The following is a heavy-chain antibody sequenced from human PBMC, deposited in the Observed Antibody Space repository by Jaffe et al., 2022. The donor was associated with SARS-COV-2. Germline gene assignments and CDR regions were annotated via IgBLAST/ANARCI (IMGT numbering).Heavy chain of an antibody. CDR1: GFTFSSYG. J-gene: IGHJ4*02. Sequence: QVQLVESGGGVVQPGRSLRLSCAASGFTFSSYGMHWVRQAPGKGLEWVAVISYDGSNKYYADSVKGRFTISRDNSKNTLYLQMNSLRAEDTAVYYCAKDTGAVVPGTYFDYWGQGTLVTVSS. CDR2: ISYDGSNK. V-gene: IGHV3-30*18. D-gene: IGHD2-15*01. CDR3: AKDTGAVVPGTYFDY.